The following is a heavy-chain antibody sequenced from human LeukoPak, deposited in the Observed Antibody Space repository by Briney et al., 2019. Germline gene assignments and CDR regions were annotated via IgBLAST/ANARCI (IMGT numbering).Heavy chain of an antibody. V-gene: IGHV5-51*01. CDR3: ARRIYSNQLYYLDY. CDR1: GYSFISYW. J-gene: IGHJ4*02. CDR2: IYPGDSDT. D-gene: IGHD4-11*01. Sequence: GESLKISCKGSGYSFISYWIGWVRQMPGKGLEWMGIIYPGDSDTRYSPSFQGQVTISADKSISTAYLQWSSLKASDTATYYCARRIYSNQLYYLDYWGQGTLVTVSS.